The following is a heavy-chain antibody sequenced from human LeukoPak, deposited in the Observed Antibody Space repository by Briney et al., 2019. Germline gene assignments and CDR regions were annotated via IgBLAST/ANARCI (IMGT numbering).Heavy chain of an antibody. CDR2: IKYDGTVK. CDR1: GLNFRTSW. D-gene: IGHD6-13*01. Sequence: GGSLRLSCTASGLNFRTSWMSWVRQSPGKGLEFLANIKYDGTVKNYADSVKGRFTISRDNPKNPLYLQMDSLRAEDTAVYYCARDPDSSSFDYWGQGALVTVSS. J-gene: IGHJ4*02. V-gene: IGHV3-7*01. CDR3: ARDPDSSSFDY.